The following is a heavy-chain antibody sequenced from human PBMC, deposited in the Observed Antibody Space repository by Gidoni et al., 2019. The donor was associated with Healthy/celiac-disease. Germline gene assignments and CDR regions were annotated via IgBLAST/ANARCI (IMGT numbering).Heavy chain of an antibody. V-gene: IGHV3-53*01. CDR1: GFTVSSNY. D-gene: IGHD3-9*01. Sequence: EVQLVESGGGLIQPGASLRLSCSASGFTVSSNYMSWVRQDPGKGLEWVSVIYSGGSTYYADSVKGRFTISRDNSKNTLYLQMNSLRAEDTAVYYCARDGGGTIFPDVWGQGTTVTVSS. J-gene: IGHJ6*02. CDR2: IYSGGST. CDR3: ARDGGGTIFPDV.